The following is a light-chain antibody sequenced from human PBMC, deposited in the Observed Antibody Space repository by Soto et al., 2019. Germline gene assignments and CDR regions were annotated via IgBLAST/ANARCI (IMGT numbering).Light chain of an antibody. CDR2: AVT. CDR1: SSDVGGYNY. Sequence: QSALTQPRSVSGSPGQSVTISCTGTSSDVGGYNYVSWYQQYPGKAPKVMIYAVTKRPSGVPDRISGSKSGNTASLTISGLQAEDGADYYCCSYAGSYTHYVFGTGTKLTVL. V-gene: IGLV2-11*01. J-gene: IGLJ1*01. CDR3: CSYAGSYTHYV.